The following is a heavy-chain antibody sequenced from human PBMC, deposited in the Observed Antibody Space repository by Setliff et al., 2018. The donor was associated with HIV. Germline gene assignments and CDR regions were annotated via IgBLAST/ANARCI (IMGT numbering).Heavy chain of an antibody. J-gene: IGHJ3*02. V-gene: IGHV1-8*02. Sequence: ASVKVSCKASGYTFTSYGISWVRQATGQGLEWMGWMNPNSGNTGYAQKFQGRVTMTRNTAISTAYMELRRLKSEDTAVYYCATSTLGWSDDAFDIWGQGTMVTVSS. CDR2: MNPNSGNT. CDR3: ATSTLGWSDDAFDI. D-gene: IGHD2-21*01. CDR1: GYTFTSYG.